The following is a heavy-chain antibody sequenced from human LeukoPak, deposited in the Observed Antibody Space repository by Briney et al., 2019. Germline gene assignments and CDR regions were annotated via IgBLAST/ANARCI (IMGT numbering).Heavy chain of an antibody. Sequence: GGSLRLSCAVYGFTFSDYYMRCIRQAPGKGLEWVSYISSSSSYTNYADSVKGRFTISRDNAKNSLFLQLNSLGAEDTAVYYCARRYSYLDYWGQGALVTVSS. J-gene: IGHJ4*02. CDR3: ARRYSYLDY. CDR1: GFTFSDYY. D-gene: IGHD1-26*01. CDR2: ISSSSSYT. V-gene: IGHV3-11*03.